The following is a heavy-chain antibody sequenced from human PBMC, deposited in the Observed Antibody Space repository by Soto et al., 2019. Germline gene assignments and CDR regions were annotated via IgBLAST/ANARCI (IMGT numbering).Heavy chain of an antibody. J-gene: IGHJ4*02. CDR1: GFTFSSYA. CDR3: AKDLPLGKARGVIH. CDR2: ISGSGGST. D-gene: IGHD3-10*01. V-gene: IGHV3-23*01. Sequence: GSLRLSCAASGFTFSSYAMSWVRQAPGKGLEWVSAISGSGGSTYYADSVKSRFTITRDNSKNTLYLQMNSLRAEDTAVYYCAKDLPLGKARGVIHWGQGTLVTVSS.